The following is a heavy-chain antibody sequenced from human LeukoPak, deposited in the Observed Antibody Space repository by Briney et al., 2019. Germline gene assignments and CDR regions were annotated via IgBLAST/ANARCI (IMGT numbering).Heavy chain of an antibody. J-gene: IGHJ6*02. V-gene: IGHV3-66*01. CDR3: ARDPTDYYGSDYMDV. CDR2: IYSGGRT. Sequence: RGSLRLSCAAPGFTLSSNYMSSVRQAPGKGLGWGSVIYSGGRTYYADSVQGRFTISTDNSKNTLYLQMNSLRAEDTAVYYCARDPTDYYGSDYMDVWGQGTTVTVSS. D-gene: IGHD3-10*01. CDR1: GFTLSSNY.